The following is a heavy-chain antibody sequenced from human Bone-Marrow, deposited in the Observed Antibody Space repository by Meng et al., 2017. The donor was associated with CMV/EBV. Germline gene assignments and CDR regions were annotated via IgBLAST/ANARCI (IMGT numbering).Heavy chain of an antibody. CDR1: GTFSSYA. V-gene: IGHV1-69*10. J-gene: IGHJ6*02. D-gene: IGHD4/OR15-4a*01. Sequence: GTFSSYAISWVRQAPGQGLEWMGGIIPILGIANYAQKFQGRVTITADKSTSTAYMELSSLRSEDTAVYYCARDLLPRGAFYYGMDVWGQGTTVTVSS. CDR3: ARDLLPRGAFYYGMDV. CDR2: IIPILGIA.